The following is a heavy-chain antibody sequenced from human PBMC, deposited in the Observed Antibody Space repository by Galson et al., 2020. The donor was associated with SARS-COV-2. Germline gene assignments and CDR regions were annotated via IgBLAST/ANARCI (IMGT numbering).Heavy chain of an antibody. Sequence: GESLKISCAASGFTFSSYDMHWVRQATGKGLEWVSAIGTAGDTYYPGSVKGRFTISRENAKNSLYLQMNSLRAGDTAVYYCARGTTPSGYYYYYYYYMDVWGKGTTVTVS. CDR2: IGTAGDT. CDR1: GFTFSSYD. J-gene: IGHJ6*03. D-gene: IGHD3-22*01. CDR3: ARGTTPSGYYYYYYYYMDV. V-gene: IGHV3-13*01.